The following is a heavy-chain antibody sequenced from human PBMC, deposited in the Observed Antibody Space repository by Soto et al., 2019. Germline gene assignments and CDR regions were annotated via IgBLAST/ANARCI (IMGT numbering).Heavy chain of an antibody. CDR1: GYTFTSYY. J-gene: IGHJ6*02. V-gene: IGHV1-46*01. D-gene: IGHD6-13*01. Sequence: ASVKVSCKASGYTFTSYYMHWVRQAPGQGLEWMGIINPSGGSTSYAQKFQGRVTMTRDTSTSTVYMELSSLRSEDTAVYYCARDPAAGTGPLYYYYGMDVWGQGTTVTVSS. CDR3: ARDPAAGTGPLYYYYGMDV. CDR2: INPSGGST.